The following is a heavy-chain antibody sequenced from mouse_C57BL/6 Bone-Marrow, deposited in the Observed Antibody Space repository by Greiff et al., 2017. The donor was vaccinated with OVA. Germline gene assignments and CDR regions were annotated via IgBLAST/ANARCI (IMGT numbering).Heavy chain of an antibody. D-gene: IGHD3-2*02. CDR3: TTSYSSGYVGPYFDY. CDR1: GFNIKDDY. J-gene: IGHJ2*01. CDR2: IDPENGDT. Sequence: EVQLQQSGAELVRPGASVKLSCTASGFNIKDDYMHWVKQRPEQGLEWIGWIDPENGDTEYASKFQGKATITADTSSNTAYLQLSSLTSEDTAVYYCTTSYSSGYVGPYFDYWGQGTTLTVSS. V-gene: IGHV14-4*01.